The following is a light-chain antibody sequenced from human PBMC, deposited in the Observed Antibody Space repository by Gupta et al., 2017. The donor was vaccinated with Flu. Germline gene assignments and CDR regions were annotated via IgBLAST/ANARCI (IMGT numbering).Light chain of an antibody. CDR3: QQYYSFPYT. J-gene: IGKJ2*01. CDR1: QCISSY. CDR2: ASS. Sequence: VIWMTQSPSLLSASTGDRVTISCRMSQCISSYLAWYQQKPGKAPELLIYASSTLQSGVPSRFSGSGSGTDFTLTISCLQSEDFATYYCQQYYSFPYTVGQGTKLEIK. V-gene: IGKV1D-8*01.